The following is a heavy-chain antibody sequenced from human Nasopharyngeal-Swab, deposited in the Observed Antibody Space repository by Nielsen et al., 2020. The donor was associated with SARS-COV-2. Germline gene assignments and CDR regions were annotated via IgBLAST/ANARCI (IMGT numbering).Heavy chain of an antibody. V-gene: IGHV1-2*02. CDR1: GYTFTGYY. CDR3: ARSSTWIQLWPRYYYYGMDV. J-gene: IGHJ6*02. CDR2: INPNSGGT. Sequence: ASVKVSCKASGYTFTGYYMHWVRPAPGQGLEWMGWINPNSGGTNYAQKFQGRVTMTRDTSISTAYMELSRLRSDDTAVYYCARSSTWIQLWPRYYYYGMDVWGQGTTVTVSS. D-gene: IGHD5-18*01.